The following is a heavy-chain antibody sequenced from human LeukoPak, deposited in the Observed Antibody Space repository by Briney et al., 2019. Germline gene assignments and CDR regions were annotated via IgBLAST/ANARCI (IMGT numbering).Heavy chain of an antibody. CDR1: GFTFSSYG. Sequence: GGSLRLSCAASGFTFSSYGMHWVRQAPGKGLEWVAVISYDGSNKYYADSVKGRFTISRDNAKNTLYLQMNSLRAEDTAVYYCARATFDDYYDFWSGYYSHFDYWGQGTLVTVSS. D-gene: IGHD3-3*01. CDR2: ISYDGSNK. CDR3: ARATFDDYYDFWSGYYSHFDY. J-gene: IGHJ4*02. V-gene: IGHV3-33*05.